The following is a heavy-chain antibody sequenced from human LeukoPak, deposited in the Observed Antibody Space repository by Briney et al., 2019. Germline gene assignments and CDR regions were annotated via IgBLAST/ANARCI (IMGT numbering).Heavy chain of an antibody. CDR1: GFSFLNYG. D-gene: IGHD3-9*01. CDR2: IRRGSDYM. V-gene: IGHV3-21*04. Sequence: GGSMRLSCAASGFSFLNYGMNWLRLAPGKGLEWVASIRRGSDYMYYADSVKGRFTLSSNNANNSLFLEMNSLRAVDTGIYYFTRPGYTLIWDRFDRWGQGTLVTVSS. J-gene: IGHJ5*02. CDR3: TRPGYTLIWDRFDR.